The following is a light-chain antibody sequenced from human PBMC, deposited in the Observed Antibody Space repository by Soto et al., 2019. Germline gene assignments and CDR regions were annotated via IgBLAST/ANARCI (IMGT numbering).Light chain of an antibody. Sequence: EIVLTQSPATLSLSPGERVTLSCRASQNVSTYLAWYQQKPGQAPRLLIYDASDRATGIPARFSGSGSGTDFTLPIRSSEPEDSAVYYCQQRTNWLTFGPGTKVDIK. V-gene: IGKV3-11*01. CDR2: DAS. J-gene: IGKJ3*01. CDR1: QNVSTY. CDR3: QQRTNWLT.